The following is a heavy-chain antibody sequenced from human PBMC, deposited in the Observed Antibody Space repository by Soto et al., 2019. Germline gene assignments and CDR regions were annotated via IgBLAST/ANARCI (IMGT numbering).Heavy chain of an antibody. CDR2: IFYSLTT. D-gene: IGHD3-16*01. CDR1: GGSINSGGYY. CDR3: AREAPCELAYFSEF. V-gene: IGHV4-31*02. J-gene: IGHJ4*01. Sequence: SETLSLTCTVSGGSINSGGYYWTWILHHPGKGLEWIGYIFYSLTTSYNPSLKSRVSISGDTSKNQFSLTLRSVTAADSAVYYCAREAPCELAYFSEFWGHGTPVNVSS.